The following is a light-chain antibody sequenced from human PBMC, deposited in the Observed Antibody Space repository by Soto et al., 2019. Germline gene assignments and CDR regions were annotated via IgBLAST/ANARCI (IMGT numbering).Light chain of an antibody. CDR2: AAS. J-gene: IGKJ3*01. V-gene: IGKV1-9*01. CDR1: QGITTS. CDR3: PQLSSFPLS. Sequence: DIQLTQSPSFLSAFVGDRVTITCRASQGITTSLAWYQQKPGKAPKLLISAASTLQRGVPSRFSGSGSWTEFPLTISSLQPEDFATYYCPQLSSFPLSIGPGNKVDIK.